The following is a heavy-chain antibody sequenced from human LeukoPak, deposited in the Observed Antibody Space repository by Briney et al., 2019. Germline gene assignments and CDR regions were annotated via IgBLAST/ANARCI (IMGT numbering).Heavy chain of an antibody. J-gene: IGHJ6*04. Sequence: SETLSLTCTVSGGSISSGGYYWSWIRQHPGKGLEGIGYIYYSGSTYYNPSLKSRVTISVDTSKNQFSLKLSSVTAADTAVYYCARDYGSGSYKDYYYGMDVWGKGTTVTVSS. CDR3: ARDYGSGSYKDYYYGMDV. CDR1: GGSISSGGYY. CDR2: IYYSGST. D-gene: IGHD3-10*01. V-gene: IGHV4-31*03.